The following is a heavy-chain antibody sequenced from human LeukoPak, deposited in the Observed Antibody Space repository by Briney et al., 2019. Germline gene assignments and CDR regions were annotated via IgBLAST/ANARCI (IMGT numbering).Heavy chain of an antibody. Sequence: PSETLSLTCTVSGASMSDYYWSWIRQPPGKGLEWIGYIYYTGSTNYNPSLKSRVTMSVDTSKNQISLKLSSVTAADSAVYYCAGRDYWGQGTLVTVSS. CDR1: GASMSDYY. V-gene: IGHV4-59*08. CDR2: IYYTGST. J-gene: IGHJ4*02. CDR3: AGRDY.